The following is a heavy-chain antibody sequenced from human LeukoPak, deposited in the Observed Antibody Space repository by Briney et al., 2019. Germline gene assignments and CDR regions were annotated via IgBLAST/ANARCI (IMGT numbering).Heavy chain of an antibody. D-gene: IGHD3-22*01. J-gene: IGHJ3*02. CDR2: INWNGRNV. CDR3: ARVRKQYYYDDSHHRDASDI. Sequence: TGGSLRLSCATSGFTFDDYGMSWVRQAPGKGLEWVSNINWNGRNVDYADSVKGRFTISRDKAKNSLHLQMNSLRAEDTAVYYCARVRKQYYYDDSHHRDASDIWGQGTMVIVSS. CDR1: GFTFDDYG. V-gene: IGHV3-20*04.